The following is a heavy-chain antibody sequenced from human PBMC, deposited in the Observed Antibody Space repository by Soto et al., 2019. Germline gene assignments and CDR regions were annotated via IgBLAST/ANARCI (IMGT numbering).Heavy chain of an antibody. J-gene: IGHJ4*02. D-gene: IGHD5-12*01. Sequence: PGGSLRLSCAASGFTFNNYNMNWVRQAPGKGLEWVSSISTSSSAIYYADSVKGRFTISRDNAKDSLYLQMNSLRTEDTAVYYCERGAVATTFDYWGQGTRVTVSS. CDR1: GFTFNNYN. V-gene: IGHV3-21*01. CDR3: ERGAVATTFDY. CDR2: ISTSSSAI.